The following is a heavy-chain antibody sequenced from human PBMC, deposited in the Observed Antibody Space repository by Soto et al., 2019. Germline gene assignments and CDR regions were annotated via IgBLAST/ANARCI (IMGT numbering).Heavy chain of an antibody. V-gene: IGHV3-11*01. D-gene: IGHD6-13*01. Sequence: QVQLVESGGGLVKPGGSLRLSCAASGFSFSDYYMSWIRQAPGKGLEWVSYISFSDNSISYADSVKGRFTISRDNAQNSLYLQMNSLRAADTAVYDWSRDIEPPGLFFDYGGQGTLVTVSS. CDR2: ISFSDNSI. J-gene: IGHJ4*02. CDR3: SRDIEPPGLFFDY. CDR1: GFSFSDYY.